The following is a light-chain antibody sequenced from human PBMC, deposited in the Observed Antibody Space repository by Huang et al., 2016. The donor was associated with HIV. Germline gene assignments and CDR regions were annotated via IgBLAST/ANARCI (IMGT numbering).Light chain of an antibody. CDR1: QDIRNH. CDR2: AAS. CDR3: LQDYNFPYT. V-gene: IGKV1-6*01. J-gene: IGKJ2*01. Sequence: AIQMTQSPSSLSASVGDRVNITCRASQDIRNHLGWYQQKPGKAPKLLISAASSLQSGVPSRFSGSGSGTAFTLTISSLQPEYFATYYCLQDYNFPYTFGQGTKLEIK.